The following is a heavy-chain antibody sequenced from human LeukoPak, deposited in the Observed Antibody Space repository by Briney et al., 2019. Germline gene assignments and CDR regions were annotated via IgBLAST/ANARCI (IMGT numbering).Heavy chain of an antibody. J-gene: IGHJ4*02. CDR1: GFSFSTYG. V-gene: IGHV3-33*01. CDR3: ATTGHRGRLYYLEN. CDR2: IWYDASKK. Sequence: GGSLTLSCAASGFSFSTYGFHWVRQAPGKGLEWVAMIWYDASKKYFADSVKGRFTISRDNSKNTLYLEMNSLRAEDTAVYYCATTGHRGRLYYLENWPQGTLVTVSS. D-gene: IGHD1-14*01.